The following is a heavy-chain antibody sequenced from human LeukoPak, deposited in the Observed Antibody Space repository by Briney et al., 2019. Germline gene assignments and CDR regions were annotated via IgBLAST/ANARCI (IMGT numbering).Heavy chain of an antibody. J-gene: IGHJ3*02. CDR3: ARADYYDSSGYYLNAFDI. D-gene: IGHD3-22*01. CDR1: GFTFSSYS. V-gene: IGHV3-21*04. CDR2: ISSSSSYI. Sequence: PGGSLRLSCAASGFTFSSYSMNWVRQAPGKGLEWVSSISSSSSYIYYADSVKGRFTISRDNSKNTLYLQMNSLRAEDTAVYYCARADYYDSSGYYLNAFDIWGQGTMVTVSS.